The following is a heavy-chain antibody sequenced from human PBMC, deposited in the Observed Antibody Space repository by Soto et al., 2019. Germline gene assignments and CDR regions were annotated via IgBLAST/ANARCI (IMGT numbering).Heavy chain of an antibody. D-gene: IGHD6-13*01. CDR2: IGTAGDT. V-gene: IGHV3-13*01. J-gene: IGHJ4*02. CDR3: ARGIEAAQIDY. Sequence: GGSLRLSCAASGFTFSSYDMHWVRQATGKGLEWVSAIGTAGDTFYPGSVKGRFTISRENAKNSLYLQMNSLRAGDTAVYYCARGIEAAQIDYWGQGTLVTVSS. CDR1: GFTFSSYD.